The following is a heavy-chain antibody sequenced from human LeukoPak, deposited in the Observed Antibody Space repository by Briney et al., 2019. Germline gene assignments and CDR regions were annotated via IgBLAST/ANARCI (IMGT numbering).Heavy chain of an antibody. CDR2: IIPILGIA. CDR3: ARDSDWNYPFDY. J-gene: IGHJ4*02. CDR1: GGTFSSYT. V-gene: IGHV1-69*04. D-gene: IGHD1-7*01. Sequence: GSPVKVSCKASGGTFSSYTISWVRQAPGQGLEWMGRIIPILGIANYAQKFQGRVTITADKSTSTAYMELSSLRSEDTAVYYCARDSDWNYPFDYWGQGTLVTVSS.